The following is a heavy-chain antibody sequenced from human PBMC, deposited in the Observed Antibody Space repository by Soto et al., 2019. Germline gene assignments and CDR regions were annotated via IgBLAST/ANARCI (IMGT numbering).Heavy chain of an antibody. CDR1: GFTFSSYW. CDR3: ARVVATISWYSSDAFDI. CDR2: INSDGSST. Sequence: HPGGSLRLSCAASGFTFSSYWMHWVRQAPGKGLVWVSRINSDGSSTSYADSVKGRFTISRDNAKNTLYLQMNSLRAEDTAVYYCARVVATISWYSSDAFDIWGQGTMVTVSS. V-gene: IGHV3-74*01. J-gene: IGHJ3*02. D-gene: IGHD5-12*01.